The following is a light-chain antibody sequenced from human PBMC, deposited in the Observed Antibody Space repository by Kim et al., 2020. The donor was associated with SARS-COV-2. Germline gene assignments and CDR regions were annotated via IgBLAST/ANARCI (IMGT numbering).Light chain of an antibody. CDR1: SSDVGXYNY. CDR3: SSLYV. J-gene: IGLJ1*01. Sequence: QSALTQPPSASGSPGQSVTISCTGTSSDVGXYNYVSWYQQHPGKAPKLMIYEVSKRPSGVPDRFSGSKSGNTASLTVSGLQAEDDADYAGSSLYVFG. CDR2: EVS. V-gene: IGLV2-8*01.